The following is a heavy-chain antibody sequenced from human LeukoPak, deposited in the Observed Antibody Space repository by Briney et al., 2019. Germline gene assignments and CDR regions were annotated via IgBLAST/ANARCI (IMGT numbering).Heavy chain of an antibody. J-gene: IGHJ4*02. V-gene: IGHV3-21*01. D-gene: IGHD3-10*01. CDR2: ISSSSSYI. CDR1: GFTFSSYS. Sequence: GGSLRLSCAASGFTFSSYSMNWVRQAPGKGLEWVSSISSSSSYIYYADSVKGRLTISRDNAKNSLYLQMNSLRAEDTAVYYCARDFGDPINPTRISYFDYWGQGTLVTVSS. CDR3: ARDFGDPINPTRISYFDY.